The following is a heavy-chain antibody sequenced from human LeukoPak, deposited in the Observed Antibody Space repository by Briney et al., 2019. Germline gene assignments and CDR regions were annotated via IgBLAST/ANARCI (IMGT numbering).Heavy chain of an antibody. CDR2: ISVGGTKT. D-gene: IGHD2-15*01. J-gene: IGHJ4*02. Sequence: PGRSLRLSCAASGLTSTIYATTWVRRTTGKGLEWVSAISVGGTKTHYADSVRGRFSISRDDSKQTLYLQMSSLRAEDTAVYYCAKDWSAAHWGQGTLVTVSS. CDR1: GLTSTIYA. V-gene: IGHV3-23*01. CDR3: AKDWSAAH.